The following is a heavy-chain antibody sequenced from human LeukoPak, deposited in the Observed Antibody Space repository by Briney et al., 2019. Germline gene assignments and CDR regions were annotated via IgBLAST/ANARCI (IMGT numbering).Heavy chain of an antibody. Sequence: PSETLSLTCTVSGGSISSYYWSWIRQPAGKGLEWIGRIYTSGSTNYNPSLKSRVTMSVDTSKNQFSLKLSSVTAADTAVYYCARHLSQGRDGYNFAYWGQGTLVTVSS. V-gene: IGHV4-4*07. CDR1: GGSISSYY. CDR2: IYTSGST. J-gene: IGHJ4*02. D-gene: IGHD5-24*01. CDR3: ARHLSQGRDGYNFAY.